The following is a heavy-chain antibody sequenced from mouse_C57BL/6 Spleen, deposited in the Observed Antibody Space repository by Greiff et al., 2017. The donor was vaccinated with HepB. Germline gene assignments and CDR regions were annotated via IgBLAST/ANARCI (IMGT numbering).Heavy chain of an antibody. CDR3: ARQIIYGSSLVDY. V-gene: IGHV5-17*01. J-gene: IGHJ2*01. CDR2: ISSGSSTI. CDR1: GFTFSDYG. Sequence: EVKLVESGGGLVKPGGSLKLSCAASGFTFSDYGMHWVRQAPEKGLEWVAYISSGSSTIYYADTVKGRFTISRDNAKNTLCLQMTSLRSEDTAMYYCARQIIYGSSLVDYGGQGTTLTVSS. D-gene: IGHD1-1*01.